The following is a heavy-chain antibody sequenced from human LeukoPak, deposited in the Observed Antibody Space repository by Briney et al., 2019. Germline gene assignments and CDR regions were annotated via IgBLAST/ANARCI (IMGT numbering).Heavy chain of an antibody. CDR3: ASHAVREVSYYFDY. J-gene: IGHJ4*02. CDR2: IYYSGTT. V-gene: IGHV4-31*03. CDR1: NGSISSGGYF. Sequence: SETLSLTCPVSNGSISSGGYFWSWIRQHPGKGLEWIGYIYYSGTTYYNPSLKSRVTISVDMSKNHFSLKLSSVTAADTAVYYCASHAVREVSYYFDYWGQGTLVTVSS. D-gene: IGHD3-10*01.